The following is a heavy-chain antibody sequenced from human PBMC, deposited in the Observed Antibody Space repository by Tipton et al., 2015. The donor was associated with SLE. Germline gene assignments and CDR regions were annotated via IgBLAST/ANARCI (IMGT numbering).Heavy chain of an antibody. V-gene: IGHV3-48*03. J-gene: IGHJ4*02. CDR3: ATNWNYGGVVDY. Sequence: GSLRLSCAASGFTFSSYEMNWVRQAPGKGLEWVSYISSSGSTIYYADSVKGRFTISRDNAKNSLYLQMNSLRAEDTAVYYCATNWNYGGVVDYWGQGTLVTVSS. CDR1: GFTFSSYE. CDR2: ISSSGSTI. D-gene: IGHD1-7*01.